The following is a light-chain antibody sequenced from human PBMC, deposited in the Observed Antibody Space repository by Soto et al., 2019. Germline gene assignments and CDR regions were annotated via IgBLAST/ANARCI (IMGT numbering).Light chain of an antibody. CDR3: QQYYSIPPT. J-gene: IGKJ4*01. CDR2: WAS. V-gene: IGKV4-1*01. Sequence: DIVMTQSPDSLAVSLGERANISCKSSQSVLYNSNKNNYLAWYQQKPGQPPKLLIYWASARDSGVPDRFSGRGSGTDFTLTISSLQAEDVAVYYCQQYYSIPPTFGGGTKVQIK. CDR1: QSVLYNSNKNNY.